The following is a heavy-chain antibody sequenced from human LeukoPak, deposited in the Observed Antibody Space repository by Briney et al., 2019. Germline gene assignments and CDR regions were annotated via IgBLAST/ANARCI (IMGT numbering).Heavy chain of an antibody. CDR3: AKAEYSSGWYERNYYYYYGMDV. J-gene: IGHJ6*02. V-gene: IGHV3-30*18. D-gene: IGHD6-19*01. Sequence: GGSLRLSCAASGFTFSSYGMHWVPQAPGKGLEWVAVISYDGSNKYYADSVKGRFTISRDNSKNTLYLQMNSLRAEDTAVYYCAKAEYSSGWYERNYYYYYGMDVWGQGTTVTVSS. CDR1: GFTFSSYG. CDR2: ISYDGSNK.